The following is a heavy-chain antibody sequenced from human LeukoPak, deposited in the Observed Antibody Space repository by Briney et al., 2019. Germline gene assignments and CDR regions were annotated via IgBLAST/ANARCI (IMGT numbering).Heavy chain of an antibody. V-gene: IGHV3-9*01. CDR2: ISWNSGSI. CDR1: GFTFDDYA. D-gene: IGHD3-22*01. CDR3: ARDSLYDSSGQDAFDI. J-gene: IGHJ3*02. Sequence: GGSLRLSCAASGFTFDDYAMHWVRQAPGKGLEWVSGISWNSGSIGYADSVKGRFTISRDNAKNSLYLQMNSLRAEDTAVYYCARDSLYDSSGQDAFDIWGQGTMVTVSS.